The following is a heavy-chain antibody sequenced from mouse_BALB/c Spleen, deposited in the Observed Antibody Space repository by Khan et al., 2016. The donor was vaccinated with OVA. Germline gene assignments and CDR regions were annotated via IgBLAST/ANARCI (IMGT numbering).Heavy chain of an antibody. CDR3: ARRNYFGYTCAY. Sequence: QVQLKQSGAELARPGASVKLSCKASGYTFTDYYINWVKQRTGQGLEWIGEISTGSGDTYYNEKFKGKATLTADKSSTTAYMQLSSLTSEASAVYFCARRNYFGYTCAYWGQGTLVTVSA. CDR1: GYTFTDYY. V-gene: IGHV1-77*01. CDR2: ISTGSGDT. J-gene: IGHJ3*01. D-gene: IGHD1-2*01.